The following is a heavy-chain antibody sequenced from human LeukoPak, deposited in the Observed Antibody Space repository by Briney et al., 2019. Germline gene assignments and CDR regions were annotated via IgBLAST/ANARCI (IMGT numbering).Heavy chain of an antibody. V-gene: IGHV3-23*01. J-gene: IGHJ4*02. CDR3: ARDYGVSVYYQPGRN. Sequence: PGGSLRLSCAASGFTFSSYAMSWVRQAPGKGLEWVSGISGSGGSTYYADSVKGRFTISRDDSKNTLYLQMNRLRADDTAVYYCARDYGVSVYYQPGRNWGQGTLVTVSS. D-gene: IGHD3-22*01. CDR2: ISGSGGST. CDR1: GFTFSSYA.